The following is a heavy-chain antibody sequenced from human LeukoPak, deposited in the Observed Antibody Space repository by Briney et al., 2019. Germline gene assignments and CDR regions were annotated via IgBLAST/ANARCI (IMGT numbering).Heavy chain of an antibody. J-gene: IGHJ4*02. CDR2: IYYSGST. Sequence: SETLSLTCTVSGGSISSGDYYWSWIRQPPGKGLEWIGYIYYSGSTYYNPSLKSRVTISVDTSKNQFSLKLSSVTAADTAVYYCARGFVYDFWSGYYVDYWGQGTLVTVSS. CDR3: ARGFVYDFWSGYYVDY. V-gene: IGHV4-30-4*08. CDR1: GGSISSGDYY. D-gene: IGHD3-3*01.